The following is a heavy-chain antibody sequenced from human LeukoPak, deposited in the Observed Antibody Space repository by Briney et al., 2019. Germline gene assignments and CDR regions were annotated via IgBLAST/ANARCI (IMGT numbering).Heavy chain of an antibody. D-gene: IGHD3-22*01. Sequence: ASVTVSCKASAYSFTDYYIHWVRQAPGQGLEWMGWINPNNGGTKYAQKFQGRVTISRDKSITTAYMELTSLRSDDTAVYYCARGFRLSDYYDGSGSDYWGQGTLVTVSS. J-gene: IGHJ4*02. CDR2: INPNNGGT. CDR3: ARGFRLSDYYDGSGSDY. CDR1: AYSFTDYY. V-gene: IGHV1-2*02.